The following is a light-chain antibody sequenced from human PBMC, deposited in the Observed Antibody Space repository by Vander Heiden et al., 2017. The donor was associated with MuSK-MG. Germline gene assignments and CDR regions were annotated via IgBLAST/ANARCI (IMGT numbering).Light chain of an antibody. CDR1: ESVNSY. V-gene: IGKV3-11*01. Sequence: EIVLTQSPATLSLSPGERATLSCRASESVNSYLAWYQQKPGQPPRLLIYDAFNRANGIPARFSGSGSGTDFTLTINSLDPEDFAVYYCQRRKTWRITFGGGTKVEIK. CDR2: DAF. CDR3: QRRKTWRIT. J-gene: IGKJ4*01.